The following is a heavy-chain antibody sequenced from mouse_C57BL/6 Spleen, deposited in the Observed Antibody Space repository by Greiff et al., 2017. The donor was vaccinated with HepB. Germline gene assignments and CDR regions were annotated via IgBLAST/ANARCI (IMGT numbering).Heavy chain of an antibody. V-gene: IGHV1-52*01. D-gene: IGHD4-1*01. CDR1: GYTFTSYW. J-gene: IGHJ4*01. CDR2: IDPSDSET. Sequence: VQLQQPGAELVRPGSSVKLSCKASGYTFTSYWMHWVKQRPIQGLEWIGNIDPSDSETHYNQKFKDKATLTVDKSSSTAYMQLSSLTSEDSAVYYCARNWDGDAMDYWGQGTSVTVSS. CDR3: ARNWDGDAMDY.